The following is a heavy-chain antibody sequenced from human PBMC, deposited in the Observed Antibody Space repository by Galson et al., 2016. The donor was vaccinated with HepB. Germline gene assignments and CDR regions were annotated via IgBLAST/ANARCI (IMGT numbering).Heavy chain of an antibody. V-gene: IGHV1-46*01. CDR3: ARGRGGSTTRYFDY. CDR2: INLSSRSA. D-gene: IGHD5-24*01. J-gene: IGHJ4*02. CDR1: GYTFTSYY. Sequence: SVKVSCKASGYTFTSYYIHWVRQAPGHGLEWMGIINLSSRSASYAQKFQGRVTMTGDTSTSTVYMELSSLRSEDTAVYYCARGRGGSTTRYFDYWGQGTLITVSS.